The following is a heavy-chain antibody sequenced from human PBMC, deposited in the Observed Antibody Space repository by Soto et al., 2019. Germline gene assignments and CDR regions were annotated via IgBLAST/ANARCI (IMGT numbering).Heavy chain of an antibody. CDR3: ARSITIFGVARKDAFDI. J-gene: IGHJ3*02. CDR1: GYSFTSYW. CDR2: IYPGDSDT. D-gene: IGHD3-3*01. V-gene: IGHV5-51*01. Sequence: GESLKISCKGSGYSFTSYWIGWVRQMPGKGLEWMGIIYPGDSDTRYSPSFQGQVTISADKSISTAYLQWSSLKASDTAMYYYARSITIFGVARKDAFDIWGQGTMVTVSS.